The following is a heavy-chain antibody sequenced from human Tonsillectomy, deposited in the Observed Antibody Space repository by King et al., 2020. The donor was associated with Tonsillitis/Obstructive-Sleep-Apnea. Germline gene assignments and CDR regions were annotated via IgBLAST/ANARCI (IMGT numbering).Heavy chain of an antibody. V-gene: IGHV4-34*01. CDR2: INHSGST. CDR1: GGSFSGYY. CDR3: ARGEGVVVVPAANFDY. J-gene: IGHJ4*02. Sequence: VQLQQWGAGLLKPSETLSLTCAVYGGSFSGYYWSWIRQPPGKRLEWIGEINHSGSTNYNPSLKIRVTISVDTSKNQFSLKLSSVTAADTAVYYCARGEGVVVVPAANFDYWGQGTLVTVSS. D-gene: IGHD2-2*01.